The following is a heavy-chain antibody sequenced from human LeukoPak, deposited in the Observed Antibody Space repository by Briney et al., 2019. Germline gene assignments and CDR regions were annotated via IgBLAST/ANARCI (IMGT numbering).Heavy chain of an antibody. CDR1: GFTLSSYA. J-gene: IGHJ4*02. D-gene: IGHD6-19*01. CDR2: ISGSDGRT. Sequence: GGSLRLSCAASGFTLSSYAMSWVRQAPGKGLEWVSGISGSDGRTYYADSVKGRSTISRDNSKNTLHLQMNSLRAEDTAVYYCAKGSPGQWLADFDYWGQGTLVTVSS. V-gene: IGHV3-23*01. CDR3: AKGSPGQWLADFDY.